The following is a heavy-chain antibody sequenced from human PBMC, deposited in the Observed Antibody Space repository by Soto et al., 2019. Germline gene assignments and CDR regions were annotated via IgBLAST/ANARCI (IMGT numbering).Heavy chain of an antibody. D-gene: IGHD5-12*01. V-gene: IGHV1-2*04. J-gene: IGHJ6*03. Sequence: QVQLVQSGAEVKKPGASVTVSCRSSGDTFNDYYIHWVRQAPGQGLEWMGWSNPNGGVTKYAQKFQGCVSMTRDQPSTTVYIHLSRLRSDDTAVYYCARESGGATATLDYYYFYMDVWGTGTTVTVSS. CDR2: SNPNGGVT. CDR3: ARESGGATATLDYYYFYMDV. CDR1: GDTFNDYY.